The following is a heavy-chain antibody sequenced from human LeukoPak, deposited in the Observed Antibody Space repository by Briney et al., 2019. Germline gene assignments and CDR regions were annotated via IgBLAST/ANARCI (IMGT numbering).Heavy chain of an antibody. J-gene: IGHJ4*02. CDR3: ARGPRGRELGFDY. Sequence: PGGSLRLSCAASGFTVSSNYMSWVRRAPGKGLEWVSVIYSGGSTYYADSVKGRFTISRDNSKNTLYLQMNSLRAEDTAVYYCARGPRGRELGFDYWGQGTLVTVSS. CDR2: IYSGGST. D-gene: IGHD7-27*01. CDR1: GFTVSSNY. V-gene: IGHV3-53*01.